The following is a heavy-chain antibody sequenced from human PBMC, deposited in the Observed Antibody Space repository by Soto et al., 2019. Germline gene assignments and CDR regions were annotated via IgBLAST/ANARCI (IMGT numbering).Heavy chain of an antibody. J-gene: IGHJ6*02. Sequence: ASVKVSCKASGGTFSSYAISWVRQAPGQGLEWMGRISADNGNTKYAQKFRGRVTMTTDTSTSTVYMELRNLRSDDTAVYYCARSIQQDYYYGMDAWGQGTTVTVSS. V-gene: IGHV1-18*01. D-gene: IGHD1-1*01. CDR3: ARSIQQDYYYGMDA. CDR2: ISADNGNT. CDR1: GGTFSSYA.